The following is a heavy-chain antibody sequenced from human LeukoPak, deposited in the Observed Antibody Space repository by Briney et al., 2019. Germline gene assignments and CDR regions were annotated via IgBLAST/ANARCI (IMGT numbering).Heavy chain of an antibody. CDR1: GGSFNNYA. D-gene: IGHD4-17*01. CDR3: ARDDNGDSTTWFDY. CDR2: INAGNGNT. J-gene: IGHJ4*02. Sequence: ASVKVSCKASGGSFNNYAIHWVRQAPGQRLEWMGWINAGNGNTKYSQKFQGRITITRDTSATTAYMELSSLRSEDTTVHYCARDDNGDSTTWFDYWGQGTLLTVSS. V-gene: IGHV1-3*01.